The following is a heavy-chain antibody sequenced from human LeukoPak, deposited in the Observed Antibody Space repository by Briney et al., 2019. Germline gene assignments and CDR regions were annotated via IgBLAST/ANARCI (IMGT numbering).Heavy chain of an antibody. CDR1: GYTFTSYG. Sequence: ASVTVSCKASGYTFTSYGIIWVRQAPGQGLEWVGWSSAYNGNTNYAQKLQGRVTMTTDTSTSTAYMELRSLRSDDTAVYYCARSKDQIGFGSRNFYMDVWGKGTPVTVSS. V-gene: IGHV1-18*01. J-gene: IGHJ6*03. D-gene: IGHD3-10*01. CDR3: ARSKDQIGFGSRNFYMDV. CDR2: SSAYNGNT.